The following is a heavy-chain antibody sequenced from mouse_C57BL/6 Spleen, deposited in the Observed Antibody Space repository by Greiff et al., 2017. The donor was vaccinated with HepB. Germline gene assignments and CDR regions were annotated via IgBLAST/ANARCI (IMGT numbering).Heavy chain of an antibody. CDR2: IDPETGGT. V-gene: IGHV1-15*01. J-gene: IGHJ2*01. D-gene: IGHD1-1*01. CDR1: GYTFTDYE. Sequence: VKLQESGAELVRPGASVTLSCKASGYTFTDYEMHWVKQTPVHGLEWIGAIDPETGGTAYNQKFKGKAILTADKSSSTAYMELRSLTSEDSAVYYCTRSILRAYYFDYWGQGTTLTVSS. CDR3: TRSILRAYYFDY.